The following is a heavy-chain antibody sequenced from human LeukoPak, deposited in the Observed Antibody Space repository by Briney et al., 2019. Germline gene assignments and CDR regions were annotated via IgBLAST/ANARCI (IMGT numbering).Heavy chain of an antibody. CDR1: GFTFSSYA. J-gene: IGHJ3*02. V-gene: IGHV3-30-3*01. D-gene: IGHD3-10*01. Sequence: GGSLRLSCAASGFTFSSYAMHWVRQAPGKGLEWVAVISYDGSNKYYADSVKGRFTISRDNSKSTLYLQMNSLRAEDTAVYYCARLLLWFGELSLGPFDAFDIWGQGTMVTVSS. CDR3: ARLLLWFGELSLGPFDAFDI. CDR2: ISYDGSNK.